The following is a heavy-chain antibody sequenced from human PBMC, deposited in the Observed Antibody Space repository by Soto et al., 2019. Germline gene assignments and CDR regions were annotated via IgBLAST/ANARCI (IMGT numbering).Heavy chain of an antibody. CDR1: GGYVSSGSYY. CDR3: ARDCSRLGLHLD. Sequence: PSETLSLTCTVSGGYVSSGSYYWSWIRQPPGKGLEWIGYVYYSGSTNYNPSLKSRVTISVDTSKNQFSLNLGSVTAADTAVYDCARDCSRLGLHLDWGQGPLVTVSS. D-gene: IGHD3-10*02. V-gene: IGHV4-61*01. J-gene: IGHJ4*02. CDR2: VYYSGST.